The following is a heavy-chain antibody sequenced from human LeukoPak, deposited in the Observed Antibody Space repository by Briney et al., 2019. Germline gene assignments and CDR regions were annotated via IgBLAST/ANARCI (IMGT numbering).Heavy chain of an antibody. CDR3: ARDRAPYYDSSGHDY. V-gene: IGHV1-46*01. CDR1: GYTFTSYY. CDR2: INPSGGST. J-gene: IGHJ4*02. Sequence: ASVKVSCKASGYTFTSYYMHWVRQAPGQELEWMGIINPSGGSTSYAQKFQGRVTMTRDTSTSTVYMELSSLRSEDTAVYYCARDRAPYYDSSGHDYWGQGTLVTVSS. D-gene: IGHD3-22*01.